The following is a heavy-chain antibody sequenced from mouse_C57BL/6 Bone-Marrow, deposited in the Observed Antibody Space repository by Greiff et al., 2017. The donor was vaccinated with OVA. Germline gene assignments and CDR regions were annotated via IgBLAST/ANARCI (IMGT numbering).Heavy chain of an antibody. J-gene: IGHJ3*01. Sequence: LQQSGGGLVQPGGSMKLSCVASGFTFSNYWMNWVRQSPEQGLEWVAQIRLKSDNYATHYAESVKGRFTISRDDSKSSVYLQMNNLRAEDTGIYYCTVPGLAYWGQGTLVTVSA. CDR1: GFTFSNYW. CDR2: IRLKSDNYAT. CDR3: TVPGLAY. V-gene: IGHV6-3*01.